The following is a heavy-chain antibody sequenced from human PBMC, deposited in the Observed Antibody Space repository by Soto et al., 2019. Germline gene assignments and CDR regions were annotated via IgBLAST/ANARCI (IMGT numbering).Heavy chain of an antibody. Sequence: GGSLRLSCAASGFTFSSYAMSWVRQAPGKGLEWVSAISGSGGSTYYADSVKGRFTISRDNSKNTLYLQMNSLRAEDTAVYYCAKDRGPGDRVVPAAGDYYYYYYMDVWGKGTTVTVSS. CDR2: ISGSGGST. J-gene: IGHJ6*03. D-gene: IGHD2-2*01. CDR1: GFTFSSYA. V-gene: IGHV3-23*01. CDR3: AKDRGPGDRVVPAAGDYYYYYYMDV.